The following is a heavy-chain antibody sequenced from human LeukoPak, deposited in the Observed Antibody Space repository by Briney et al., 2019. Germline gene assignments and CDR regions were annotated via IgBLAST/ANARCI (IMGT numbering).Heavy chain of an antibody. Sequence: PGGSLRLSCAASGFTFSSYAMHWVRQAPGKGLEWVAVISYDGSNKYYADSVKGRFTISRDNSKNTLYLQMNSPRAEDTAVYYCARLEYSSSSGLDYWGQGTLVTVSS. CDR2: ISYDGSNK. V-gene: IGHV3-30-3*01. CDR1: GFTFSSYA. D-gene: IGHD6-6*01. J-gene: IGHJ4*02. CDR3: ARLEYSSSSGLDY.